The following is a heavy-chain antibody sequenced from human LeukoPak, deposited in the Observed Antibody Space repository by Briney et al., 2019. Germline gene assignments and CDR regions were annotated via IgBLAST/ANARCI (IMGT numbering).Heavy chain of an antibody. CDR2: IRSKAYGGTT. D-gene: IGHD3-3*01. CDR3: GYDFWSG. CDR1: GFTFSTYA. V-gene: IGHV3-49*04. Sequence: GGSLRLSCAASGFTFSTYALSWVRQAPGKGLEWVGFIRSKAYGGTTEYAASVKGRFTISRDDSKSIAYLQMNSLKTEDSAVYYCGYDFWSGGGQGTLVTVSS. J-gene: IGHJ4*02.